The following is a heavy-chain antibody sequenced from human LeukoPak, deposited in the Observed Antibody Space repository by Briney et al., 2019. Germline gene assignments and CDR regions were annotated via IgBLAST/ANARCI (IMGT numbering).Heavy chain of an antibody. V-gene: IGHV3-48*03. CDR1: GFTFTSFD. CDR2: ISGRDTSI. CDR3: ARTFDF. J-gene: IGHJ4*02. Sequence: GGSLRLSCAASGFTFTSFDMNWVRQAPGKGLEWVSFISGRDTSIYYADSVRGRFTISRDNAKNSVYLQMNSLKAEDTAVYYCARTFDFWGQGVLVTVSS.